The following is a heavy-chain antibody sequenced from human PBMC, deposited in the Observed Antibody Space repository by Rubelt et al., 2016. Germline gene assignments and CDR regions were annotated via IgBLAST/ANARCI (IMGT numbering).Heavy chain of an antibody. J-gene: IGHJ3*02. D-gene: IGHD3-9*01. CDR1: GYTFTGYY. Sequence: QVQLVQSGAEVKKPGASVKVSCKDSGYTFTGYYMQWVRQAPGQGLEWMGWINPNSGGTNDAQKFQGRVTMTRDTSISTAYMELSRLRSDDTAVYYCARGAGGRYFDWYDAFDIWGQGTMVTVSS. CDR2: INPNSGGT. V-gene: IGHV1-2*02. CDR3: ARGAGGRYFDWYDAFDI.